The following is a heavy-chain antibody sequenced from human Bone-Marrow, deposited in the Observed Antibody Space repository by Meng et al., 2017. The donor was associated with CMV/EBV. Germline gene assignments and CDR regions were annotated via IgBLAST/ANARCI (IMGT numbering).Heavy chain of an antibody. J-gene: IGHJ4*02. Sequence: SETLTLTCAVSGGSISSSNWWSWVRQPPGKGLEWIGEIYHSGSTNYNPSLKSRVTISVDKSKNQFSLQLSSVTAADTAVYYCARVTLDCSSTSCYQIDYWGQGTRVTGSS. CDR3: ARVTLDCSSTSCYQIDY. D-gene: IGHD2-2*01. V-gene: IGHV4-4*02. CDR1: GGSISSSNW. CDR2: IYHSGST.